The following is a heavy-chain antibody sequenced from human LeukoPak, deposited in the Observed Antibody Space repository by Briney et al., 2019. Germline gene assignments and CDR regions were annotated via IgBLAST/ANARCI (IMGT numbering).Heavy chain of an antibody. J-gene: IGHJ3*02. CDR3: ARRKDDYNADAFDI. CDR1: GASLRSYY. V-gene: IGHV4-59*01. Sequence: SETLSLTCTVSGASLRSYYWTWMRQPPGKGLEWIGYIYYTGSTQYNPSLKRRVAISVGTSKSQFSLKLSSVTAADTAVYYCARRKDDYNADAFDIWGQGTMVIVSS. D-gene: IGHD5-24*01. CDR2: IYYTGST.